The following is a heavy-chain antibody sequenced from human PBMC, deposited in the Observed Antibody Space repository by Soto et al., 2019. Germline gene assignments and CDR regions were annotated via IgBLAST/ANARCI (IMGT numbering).Heavy chain of an antibody. CDR3: ARHEGWTGPDQ. CDR2: IFHDGNT. CDR1: GASIGSGGW. J-gene: IGHJ5*02. V-gene: IGHV4-4*02. Sequence: WETLSLTCAISGASIGSGGWWSWVRQPPGKGLEWIAEIFHDGNTNYSPSLKSRVTISVDKSQNQFSLNVYSVTAADTAVYYCARHEGWTGPDQWGQGTLVTVSS. D-gene: IGHD2-8*02.